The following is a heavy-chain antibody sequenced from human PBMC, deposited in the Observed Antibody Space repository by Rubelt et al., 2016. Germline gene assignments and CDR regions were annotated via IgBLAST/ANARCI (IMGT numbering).Heavy chain of an antibody. J-gene: IGHJ4*02. CDR1: GFSFSMYW. Sequence: GSLRLSCAASGFSFSMYWMHWVRQVPGKGLVWVSRIYSDVSSTTYADSVKGRFTISRDNAKNTLYLQMNSLRAEDTAVYYCATESYYRFDNWGQGTLVTVSS. CDR2: IYSDVSST. CDR3: ATESYYRFDN. D-gene: IGHD3-10*01. V-gene: IGHV3-74*01.